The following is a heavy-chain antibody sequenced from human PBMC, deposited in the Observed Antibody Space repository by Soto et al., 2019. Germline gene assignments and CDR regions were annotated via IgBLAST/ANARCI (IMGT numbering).Heavy chain of an antibody. D-gene: IGHD6-19*01. CDR1: GYTFTSYD. CDR3: AASEAVAGTSRYFDY. Sequence: GASVKVSCKASGYTFTSYDINWVRQATGQGLEWMGWMNPNSGNTGYVQKFQGRVTMTRNTSISTAYMELSSLRSEDTAVYYCAASEAVAGTSRYFDYWGQGTLVTVSS. V-gene: IGHV1-8*01. J-gene: IGHJ4*02. CDR2: MNPNSGNT.